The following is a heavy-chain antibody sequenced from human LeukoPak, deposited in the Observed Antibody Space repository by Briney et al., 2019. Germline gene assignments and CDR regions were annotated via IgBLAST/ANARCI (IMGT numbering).Heavy chain of an antibody. V-gene: IGHV3-21*06. J-gene: IGHJ4*02. CDR3: ARALIGYYFDY. CDR2: ISTSSSYI. CDR1: GFTFSSYS. Sequence: GGSLRLSCTASGFTFSSYSMNRVRQAPGKGLEWVSSISTSSSYIHYADSVKGRFTISRDNSKNSLYLQMNSLRAEDTAVYYCARALIGYYFDYWGQGTLVTVSS. D-gene: IGHD2-8*01.